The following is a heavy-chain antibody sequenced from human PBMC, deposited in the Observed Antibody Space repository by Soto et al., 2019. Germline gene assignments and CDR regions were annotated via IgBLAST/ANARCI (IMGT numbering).Heavy chain of an antibody. CDR3: ARGAGAFDY. D-gene: IGHD3-16*01. CDR2: ISSSSSTI. CDR1: GFTFSSYS. J-gene: IGHJ4*02. V-gene: IGHV3-48*01. Sequence: EVQLVESGGGLVQPGGSLRLSCAASGFTFSSYSMNWVRQAPGKGLEWVSYISSSSSTIYYADSVKGRFTISRDNSTNSLYLQMNSMRGEDAVVYYCARGAGAFDYWGQGTLVTVSS.